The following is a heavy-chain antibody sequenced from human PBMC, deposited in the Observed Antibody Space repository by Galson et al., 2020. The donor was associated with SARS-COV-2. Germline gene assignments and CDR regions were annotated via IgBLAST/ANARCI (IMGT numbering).Heavy chain of an antibody. J-gene: IGHJ4*02. CDR3: ARHAFPALVQCVVFDD. CDR1: GGSISSYH. D-gene: IGHD5-18*01. V-gene: IGHV4-59*08. CDR2: VYDSGTT. Sequence: SEPLSLTCTVSGGSISSYHWSWIRQPPGMGLEWIGYVYDSGTTSYNPSLKSRVTISVDTSKNQFSLKLSSVTAADTAVYYCARHAFPALVQCVVFDDGGQGTLVSVSS.